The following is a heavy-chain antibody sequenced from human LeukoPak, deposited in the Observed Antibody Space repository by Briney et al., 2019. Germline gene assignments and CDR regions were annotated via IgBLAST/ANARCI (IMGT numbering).Heavy chain of an antibody. CDR1: GGSISSYY. V-gene: IGHV4-4*09. D-gene: IGHD4-17*01. J-gene: IGHJ5*02. CDR2: IYTSGST. Sequence: SETLSLTCTVSGGSISSYYWSWIRQPPGKGLEWIGYIYTSGSTNYSPSLKSRVTISVDTSKNQFSLKLSSVTAADTAVYYCARTYGDYVGSNWFDPWGQGTLVTVSS. CDR3: ARTYGDYVGSNWFDP.